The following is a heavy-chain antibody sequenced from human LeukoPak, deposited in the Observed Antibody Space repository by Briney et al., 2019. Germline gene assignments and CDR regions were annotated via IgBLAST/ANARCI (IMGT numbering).Heavy chain of an antibody. D-gene: IGHD5-18*01. Sequence: GGSLRLSCAASGFTSSDYYMSWIRQVPGKGLEWVSYISSSETTIYYADSVKGRFTISRDNAKNSLYLQMNSLRAEDTAVYYCARGYSYGLDYWGQGTLVTVSS. V-gene: IGHV3-11*01. CDR2: ISSSETTI. J-gene: IGHJ4*02. CDR3: ARGYSYGLDY. CDR1: GFTSSDYY.